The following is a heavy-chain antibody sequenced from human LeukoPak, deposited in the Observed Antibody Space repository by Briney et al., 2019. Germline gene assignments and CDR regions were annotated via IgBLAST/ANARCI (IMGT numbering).Heavy chain of an antibody. J-gene: IGHJ5*02. CDR3: ARGKEVVSADGNWFDP. D-gene: IGHD2-2*01. V-gene: IGHV3-7*01. CDR2: IKQDGSEK. CDR1: GFTFSSYW. Sequence: GGSLRLSCAASGFTFSSYWMSWVRQAPGKGLEWVANIKQDGSEKYYVDSVKGRFTVSRDNAKNSLYLQMNSLRAEDTAVHYCARGKEVVSADGNWFDPWGQGTLVIVSS.